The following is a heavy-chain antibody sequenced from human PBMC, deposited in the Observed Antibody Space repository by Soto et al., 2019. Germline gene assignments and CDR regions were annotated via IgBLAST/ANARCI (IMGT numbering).Heavy chain of an antibody. Sequence: PSETLSLTCAVSGGSIISGGYSWSWIRQPPGKGLEWIGYIYSGTTHYNPSLESRVTIAMDRSKNQVSLSLKSVTAADTAVYYCAREDSGAFFHFWGQGTLVTVSS. J-gene: IGHJ4*02. V-gene: IGHV4-30-2*01. CDR2: IYSGTT. CDR3: AREDSGAFFHF. CDR1: GGSIISGGYS. D-gene: IGHD2-15*01.